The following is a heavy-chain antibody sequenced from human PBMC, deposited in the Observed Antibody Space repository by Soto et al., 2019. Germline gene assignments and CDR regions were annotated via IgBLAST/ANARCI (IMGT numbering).Heavy chain of an antibody. CDR1: GFTLSNYW. CDR3: VRIRRGDGYTFGY. Sequence: EVQLVESGGVSVQPGGSLRLSCTASGFTLSNYWMHCVRQAPGKGLVCVSRINTDGSTTTYADSVKGRFTISRDNAKNTLYLQMNSLRDEDTAVYYCVRIRRGDGYTFGYWGQGTLVTVSS. V-gene: IGHV3-74*01. D-gene: IGHD5-12*01. J-gene: IGHJ4*02. CDR2: INTDGSTT.